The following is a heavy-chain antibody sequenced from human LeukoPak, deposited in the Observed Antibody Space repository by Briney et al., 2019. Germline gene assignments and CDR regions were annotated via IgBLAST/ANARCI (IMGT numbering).Heavy chain of an antibody. J-gene: IGHJ6*03. V-gene: IGHV1-46*01. CDR1: GYTFTSYY. D-gene: IGHD6-6*01. Sequence: GASVKVSCKASGYTFTSYYMHWVRQAPGQGLEWMGIINPSGGSTSYAQKFQGRVTMTRDMSTSTVYMELSSLRSEDTAVYYCARDPMKARPYYYYMDVWGKGTTVTVSS. CDR3: ARDPMKARPYYYYMDV. CDR2: INPSGGST.